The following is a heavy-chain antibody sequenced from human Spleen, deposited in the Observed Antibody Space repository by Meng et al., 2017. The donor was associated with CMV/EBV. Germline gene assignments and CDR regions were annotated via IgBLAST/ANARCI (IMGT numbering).Heavy chain of an antibody. V-gene: IGHV4-59*04. CDR3: ARFHSPRNMAARPHLDS. CDR2: MYYSGTS. CDR1: GGSFSGYC. D-gene: IGHD6-6*01. J-gene: IGHJ4*02. Sequence: SGGSFSGYCWSWIRQPPGQGLEWIGSMYYSGTSYYNMSLKSRVTMSVDTSKSQFSLKLSSVTATDTAVYFCARFHSPRNMAARPHLDSWGQGILVTVSS.